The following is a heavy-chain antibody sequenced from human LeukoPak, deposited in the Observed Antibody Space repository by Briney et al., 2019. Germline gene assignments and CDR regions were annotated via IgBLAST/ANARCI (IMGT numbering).Heavy chain of an antibody. D-gene: IGHD3-10*01. Sequence: GGSLRLSCAASGFTFSSYEMNWVRQAPGKGLEWISYISSSNTIYYADSVKGRFTISRDNANNSLYLQMNSLRAEDTAVYYCAREHYYGSGSFDYWGQGTLVTVSS. J-gene: IGHJ4*02. V-gene: IGHV3-48*03. CDR1: GFTFSSYE. CDR3: AREHYYGSGSFDY. CDR2: ISSSNTI.